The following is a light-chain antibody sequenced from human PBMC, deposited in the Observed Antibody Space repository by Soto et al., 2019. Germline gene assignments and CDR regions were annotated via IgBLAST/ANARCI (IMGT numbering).Light chain of an antibody. CDR2: SNN. CDR3: AAWDDSLNGVV. CDR1: SSNIGSNT. Sequence: QSVLTQAPSASGTPGQRVTTSCSGSSSNIGSNTVYWYQQLPGTAPKLLIYSNNQRPSGVPDRFSGSKSGTSASLAISGLQSEDEADYYCAAWDDSLNGVVFGGGTKVTVL. J-gene: IGLJ2*01. V-gene: IGLV1-44*01.